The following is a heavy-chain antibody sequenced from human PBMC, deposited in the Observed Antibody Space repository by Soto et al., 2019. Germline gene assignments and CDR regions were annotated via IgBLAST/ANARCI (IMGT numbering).Heavy chain of an antibody. D-gene: IGHD3-16*01. CDR3: TRSRTLPFYY. CDR2: INLGDDAI. CDR1: GYTFTGHY. Sequence: GASVKVSCKASGYTFTGHYIHWARQAPGQGSEGVIWINLGDDAIKYAPNFEGSVIMARDSCISTVYMELSSLTSVDTAGYYCTRSRTLPFYYWGRGSLVAV. V-gene: IGHV1-2*02. J-gene: IGHJ4*02.